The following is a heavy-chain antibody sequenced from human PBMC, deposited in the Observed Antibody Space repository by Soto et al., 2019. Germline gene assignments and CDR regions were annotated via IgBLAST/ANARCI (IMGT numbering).Heavy chain of an antibody. CDR1: GYSFTSYW. CDR2: IDPSDSYT. D-gene: IGHD2-2*02. Sequence: PGESLKISCKGSGYSFTSYWISWVRQMPGKGLEWMGRIDPSDSYTNYSPSFQGHVTISADKSISTAYLQWSSLKASDTAMYYCARLCSSTSCYSYYYYGMDVWGQGTTVTVSS. V-gene: IGHV5-10-1*01. J-gene: IGHJ6*02. CDR3: ARLCSSTSCYSYYYYGMDV.